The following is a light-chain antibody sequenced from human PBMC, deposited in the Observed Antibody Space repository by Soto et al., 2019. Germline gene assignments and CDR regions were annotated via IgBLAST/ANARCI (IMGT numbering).Light chain of an antibody. CDR2: DAS. J-gene: IGKJ2*01. Sequence: DIQMTQSPSSLSASVGDRVTITCQASQDISNYLNWYQQKPGKAPKLLIYDASNLETGVPSRFSGSGSGTDFTFTISSRRPEDIATYYCQQYDNLPYTFGQGTKLEIK. CDR3: QQYDNLPYT. CDR1: QDISNY. V-gene: IGKV1-33*01.